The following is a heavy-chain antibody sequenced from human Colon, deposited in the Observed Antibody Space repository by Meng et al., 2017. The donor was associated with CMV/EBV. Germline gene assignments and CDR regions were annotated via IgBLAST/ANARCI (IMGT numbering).Heavy chain of an antibody. CDR3: ARGGQLWFDF. D-gene: IGHD1-1*01. CDR2: IHNNEST. Sequence: LTCAVSGGSGSSGGYYWNWIRQPPGEGLEWIGSIHNNESTEYKTSLKSRVTMSVDGSKNQFSLKMTSVTAADTAVYYCARGGQLWFDFWGQGALVTVSS. CDR1: GGSGSSGGYY. J-gene: IGHJ4*02. V-gene: IGHV4-30-2*01.